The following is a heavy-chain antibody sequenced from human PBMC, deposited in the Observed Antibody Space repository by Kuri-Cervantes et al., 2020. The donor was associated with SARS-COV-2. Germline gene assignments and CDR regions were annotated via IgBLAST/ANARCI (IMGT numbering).Heavy chain of an antibody. J-gene: IGHJ4*01. CDR1: GGSINSYY. CDR3: ARGGSSWYVATAPFDY. V-gene: IGHV4-59*01. CDR2: IYYSGDV. Sequence: SETLSLTCTVSGGSINSYYWSWIRQPPGKGLEWIGYIYYSGDVNYNPALKSRVTISLDTSKNQFSLQLTSVTAADTAVYYCARGGSSWYVATAPFDYWGQGTLVTGSS. D-gene: IGHD6-13*01.